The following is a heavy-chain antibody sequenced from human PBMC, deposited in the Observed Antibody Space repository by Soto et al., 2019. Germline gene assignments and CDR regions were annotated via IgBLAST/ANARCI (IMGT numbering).Heavy chain of an antibody. CDR3: ARDNGVGP. V-gene: IGHV4-30-4*01. Sequence: QVQLQESGPGLVKPSQTLSLTCTVSGGSISSGDYYWSWIRQPPGKGLEWIGYIYDSGSTYYNPSLKIRVNITLDTSKNQFSLKLTSVTAADTAVYYCARDNGVGPWGQGTLVTVSS. D-gene: IGHD2-8*01. CDR2: IYDSGST. CDR1: GGSISSGDYY. J-gene: IGHJ5*02.